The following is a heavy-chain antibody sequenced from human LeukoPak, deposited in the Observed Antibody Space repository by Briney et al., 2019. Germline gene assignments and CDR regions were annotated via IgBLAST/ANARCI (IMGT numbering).Heavy chain of an antibody. Sequence: PGGSLRLSCAASGFIFSTYGMHWVRQAPGKGLEWVAFIRYDGINKYYADSLEGRFTISRDNSKNTLYLQMNSLRAEDTAVYYCAKDRTGDYDTSGYYFDYWGQGTLVTVSS. CDR3: AKDRTGDYDTSGYYFDY. D-gene: IGHD3-22*01. J-gene: IGHJ4*02. CDR2: IRYDGINK. CDR1: GFIFSTYG. V-gene: IGHV3-30*02.